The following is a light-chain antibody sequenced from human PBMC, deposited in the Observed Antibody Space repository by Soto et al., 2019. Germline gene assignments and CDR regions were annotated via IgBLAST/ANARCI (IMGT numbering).Light chain of an antibody. Sequence: EIVLTQSPGTLSLSPGESTTLSCRASQSVSSSYLAWYQQKPGQAPRLLIYGASSMATGIPDRFSGSGSGTDFTLTISRLEPEDFAVYYCQQYGSSPRTFGQGTKVDIK. CDR3: QQYGSSPRT. CDR1: QSVSSSY. CDR2: GAS. J-gene: IGKJ1*01. V-gene: IGKV3-20*01.